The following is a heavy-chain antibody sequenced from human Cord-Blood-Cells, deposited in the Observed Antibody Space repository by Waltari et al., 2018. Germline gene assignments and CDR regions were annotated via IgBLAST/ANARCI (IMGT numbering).Heavy chain of an antibody. D-gene: IGHD1-1*01. CDR2: ISYSGST. Sequence: QVQLQESGPGLVKPPQTLSLTCTVSGGSISSGGYYRSWFRQPPGKGLEWIGYISYSGSTYYNPSLKSRVTISVDTSKNQFSLKLSSVTAADTAVYYCASRRGTTGTTWDWFDPWGQGTLVTVSS. CDR1: GGSISSGGYY. J-gene: IGHJ5*01. V-gene: IGHV4-31*03. CDR3: ASRRGTTGTTWDWFDP.